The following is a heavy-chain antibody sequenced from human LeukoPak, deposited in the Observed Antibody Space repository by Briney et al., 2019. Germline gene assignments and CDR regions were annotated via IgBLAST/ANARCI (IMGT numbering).Heavy chain of an antibody. V-gene: IGHV4-59*01. Sequence: SETLSLTCTVSGASISSSYWSWIRQPPGKGLEWIGYIYYSGTTKYNPSLRSRVTISIDTSKNQFSLKVNSVTAADTAVYYCARGQPQCYNSDWYVNWFDPWGQGTLVSVSS. D-gene: IGHD6-19*01. CDR1: GASISSSY. J-gene: IGHJ5*02. CDR2: IYYSGTT. CDR3: ARGQPQCYNSDWYVNWFDP.